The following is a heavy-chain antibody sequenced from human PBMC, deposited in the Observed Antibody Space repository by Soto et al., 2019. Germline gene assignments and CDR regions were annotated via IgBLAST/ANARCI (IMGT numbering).Heavy chain of an antibody. CDR1: GFSFSTSQVG. V-gene: IGHV2-5*02. D-gene: IGHD6-19*01. CDR2: LYCDDDK. CDR3: ASRPGVYMNGWDNGYFVS. Sequence: QITLNESGPTLVKPTQTLTLTCTFSGFSFSTSQVGVGWIRQPPGKAQEWLALLYCDDDKRYNPSLRSRLATAEDTFKTQVVLTMINVAPVDTANYYCASRPGVYMNGWDNGYFVSLGRCALVTLS. J-gene: IGHJ4*02.